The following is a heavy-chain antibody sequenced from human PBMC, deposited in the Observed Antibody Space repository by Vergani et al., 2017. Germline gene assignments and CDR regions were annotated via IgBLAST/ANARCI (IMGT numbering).Heavy chain of an antibody. V-gene: IGHV3-53*04. CDR2: IYSGGST. Sequence: EVQLVESGGGLVQPGGSLRLSCAASGFTVSSNYMSWVRQAPGKGLEWVSVIYSGGSTYYADSVKGRFTIARHNSKNTLYLQMNSLRAEDTAVYYCARVGRDGYNFGWFDPWGQGTLVTVSS. J-gene: IGHJ5*02. CDR3: ARVGRDGYNFGWFDP. CDR1: GFTVSSNY. D-gene: IGHD5-24*01.